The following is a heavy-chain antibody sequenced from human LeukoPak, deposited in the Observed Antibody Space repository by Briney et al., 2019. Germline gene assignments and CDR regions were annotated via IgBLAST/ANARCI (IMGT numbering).Heavy chain of an antibody. V-gene: IGHV3-7*03. CDR3: AKVFRGACSSTRCSYFDY. J-gene: IGHJ4*02. CDR2: INEDESET. Sequence: GRSLRLSCAASGFNFSYSWMSCVRQAPGKGLEWVATINEDESETYYADSVMGRFTISRDNSKNTLYLQMNSLRAEDTAVYYCAKVFRGACSSTRCSYFDYWGQGTLVTVSS. CDR1: GFNFSYSW. D-gene: IGHD2-2*01.